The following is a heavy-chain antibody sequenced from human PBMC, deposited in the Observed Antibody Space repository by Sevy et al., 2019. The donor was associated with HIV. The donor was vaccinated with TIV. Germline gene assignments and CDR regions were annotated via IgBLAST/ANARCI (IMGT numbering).Heavy chain of an antibody. D-gene: IGHD5-12*01. CDR3: TRAPPVRSGDDSLNWFDP. CDR1: VAPIVAYY. J-gene: IGHJ5*02. CDR2: IYYTGST. Sequence: SETLSLTCTVSVAPIVAYYWSWIRQPPGKALEYVGYIYYTGSTNYNPSLKNRVTMSVDTSKNQFSLKLSSVTAADTAVYYCTRAPPVRSGDDSLNWFDPWGPGTLVTVSS. V-gene: IGHV4-59*01.